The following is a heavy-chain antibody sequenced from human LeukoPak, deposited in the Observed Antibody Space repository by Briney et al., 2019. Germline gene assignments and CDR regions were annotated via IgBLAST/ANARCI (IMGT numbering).Heavy chain of an antibody. D-gene: IGHD1-26*01. V-gene: IGHV3-30-3*01. J-gene: IGHJ4*02. Sequence: GGSLRLSCAASGFTFSSSDMHWVRQAPGKGLEWVAVISYDGSSKNYGDSVKGRFTISRDNSKNTVYLQMNSLRVEDTALYYCARGIFTGGTYYGYWGQGTLVTVSS. CDR2: ISYDGSSK. CDR3: ARGIFTGGTYYGY. CDR1: GFTFSSSD.